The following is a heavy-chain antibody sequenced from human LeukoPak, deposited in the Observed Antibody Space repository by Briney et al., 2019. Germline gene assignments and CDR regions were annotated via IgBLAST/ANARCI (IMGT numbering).Heavy chain of an antibody. D-gene: IGHD5-12*01. CDR3: ARQGYSGYDPLDY. Sequence: SETLSLTCTVSGGSISSYYWSWIRQSPGKGLEWIGYIYYSGSTNYNPTLKSRVTISVDTSKNQFSLKVSSVTAADTAVYYCARQGYSGYDPLDYWGQGTLVTVSS. CDR2: IYYSGST. J-gene: IGHJ4*02. CDR1: GGSISSYY. V-gene: IGHV4-59*01.